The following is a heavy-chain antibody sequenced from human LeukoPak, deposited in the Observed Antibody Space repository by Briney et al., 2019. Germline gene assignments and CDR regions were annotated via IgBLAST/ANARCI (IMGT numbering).Heavy chain of an antibody. J-gene: IGHJ4*02. CDR2: ISSSSSYT. V-gene: IGHV3-11*05. CDR1: GFTFSDYY. CDR3: ARVRVKGQQQLVRFDY. Sequence: PGGSLRLSCAASGFTFSDYYMSWIRQAPGKRLEWVSYISSSSSYTDYADSVKGRFTISRDNAKNSLYLQMNSLRAEDTAVYYCARVRVKGQQQLVRFDYWGQGTLVTVSS. D-gene: IGHD6-13*01.